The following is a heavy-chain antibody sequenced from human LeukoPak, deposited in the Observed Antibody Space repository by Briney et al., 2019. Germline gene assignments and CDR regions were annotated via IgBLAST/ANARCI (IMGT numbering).Heavy chain of an antibody. D-gene: IGHD2-15*01. CDR1: SYTFTSYG. J-gene: IGHJ4*02. CDR2: ISAYNGNT. CDR3: ARDSRRYCSGGSCPVGDY. V-gene: IGHV1-18*01. Sequence: GASVKVSCKASSYTFTSYGITWVRQAPGQGLERMGWISAYNGNTNYAQKLQGRVTMTTDTSTSTAYMELRSLRSDDTAVYYCARDSRRYCSGGSCPVGDYWGQGTLVTVSS.